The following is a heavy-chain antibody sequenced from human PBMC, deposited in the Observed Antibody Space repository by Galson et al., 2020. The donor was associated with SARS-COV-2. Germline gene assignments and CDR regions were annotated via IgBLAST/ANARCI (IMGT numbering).Heavy chain of an antibody. CDR3: ATNGHRFDYQDAFDI. V-gene: IGHV3-33*01. J-gene: IGHJ3*02. D-gene: IGHD3-9*01. CDR2: IWYDGSNK. CDR1: GFTFSSYG. Sequence: GESLKISCAASGFTFSSYGMHWVRQAPGKGLEWVAVIWYDGSNKYYADSVKGRFTISRDNSKNTLYLQMNSLRAEDTAVYYCATNGHRFDYQDAFDIWGQGTMVTVSS.